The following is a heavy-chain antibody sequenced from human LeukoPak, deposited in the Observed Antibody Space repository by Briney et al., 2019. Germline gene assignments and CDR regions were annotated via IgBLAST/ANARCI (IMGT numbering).Heavy chain of an antibody. J-gene: IGHJ4*02. CDR1: GDSISSYY. CDR3: ARGPPPDFDY. CDR2: IHPSGST. Sequence: SETLSLTCTVSGDSISSYYWSWIRQPAGKGLEWIGRIHPSGSTNYNPSLKSRVTLSVDTSKNQFSLELNSVTAADTAVYYCARGPPPDFDYWGRGTLVTVSS. V-gene: IGHV4-4*07.